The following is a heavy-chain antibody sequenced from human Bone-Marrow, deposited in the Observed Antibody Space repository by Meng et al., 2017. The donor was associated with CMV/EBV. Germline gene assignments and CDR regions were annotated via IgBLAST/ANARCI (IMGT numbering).Heavy chain of an antibody. CDR3: AKNLFNGILTGYSISSYYYYGMDV. Sequence: GGSLRLSCAASGFTFSSYGVHWVRQAPGKGLEWVAFIRYDGSNKYYADSVKGRFTISRDNSKNTLYLQMNSLRAEDTAVYYCAKNLFNGILTGYSISSYYYYGMDVWGQGTTVTVSS. D-gene: IGHD3-9*01. CDR2: IRYDGSNK. CDR1: GFTFSSYG. J-gene: IGHJ6*02. V-gene: IGHV3-30*02.